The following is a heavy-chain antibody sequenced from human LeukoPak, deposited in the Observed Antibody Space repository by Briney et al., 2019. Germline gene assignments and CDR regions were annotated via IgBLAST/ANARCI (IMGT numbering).Heavy chain of an antibody. V-gene: IGHV3-23*01. Sequence: GGSLRFSGAASGFTFSSYAMSWVRQAPGKGLEWVSAISGGGDNTYYADSVRGRFTVSRDNSKNTLYVQMTSLRAEDTAVYYCAREDIPMVLSLDHWGQGTLVTVSS. CDR1: GFTFSSYA. D-gene: IGHD3-10*01. J-gene: IGHJ4*02. CDR3: AREDIPMVLSLDH. CDR2: ISGGGDNT.